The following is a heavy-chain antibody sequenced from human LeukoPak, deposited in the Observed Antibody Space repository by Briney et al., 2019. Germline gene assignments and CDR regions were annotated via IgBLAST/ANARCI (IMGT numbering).Heavy chain of an antibody. CDR3: ARALGADYPLDY. J-gene: IGHJ4*02. V-gene: IGHV3-30-3*01. CDR2: ISYDGGNK. D-gene: IGHD4-11*01. Sequence: GGSLRLSCAASGFTFSSYAMHWVRQAPGKGLEWVAVISYDGGNKYYADSVKGRFTISRDNSKNTLYLQMNSLRAEDTAVYYCARALGADYPLDYWGQGTLVTVSS. CDR1: GFTFSSYA.